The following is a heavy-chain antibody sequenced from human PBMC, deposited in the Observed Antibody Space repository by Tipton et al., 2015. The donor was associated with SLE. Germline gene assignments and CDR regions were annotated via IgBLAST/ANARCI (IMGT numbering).Heavy chain of an antibody. J-gene: IGHJ5*02. Sequence: TLSLTCTVSGGSITGYYWSWIRQPPGKGLEWIGNIYYSGSTNYNPSLKSRVTISVDTSNNQFSLKLNSVTAADTAVYYCARGRDYGGWFDPWGQGTLVTVSS. V-gene: IGHV4-59*01. CDR3: ARGRDYGGWFDP. CDR2: IYYSGST. D-gene: IGHD4-17*01. CDR1: GGSITGYY.